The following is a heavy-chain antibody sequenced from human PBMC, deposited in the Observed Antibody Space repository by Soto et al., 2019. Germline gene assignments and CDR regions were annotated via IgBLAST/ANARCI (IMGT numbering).Heavy chain of an antibody. V-gene: IGHV5-51*01. Sequence: SVKISCQVSGYTFTIYWIGWVRQMPGKGLEWMGIIYPSDSDTRYSPSFQGQVTISADQSINTAYLQWDSLKASDTAIYYCARPANTVADHFDLWGQGTPVTVSS. CDR3: ARPANTVADHFDL. J-gene: IGHJ4*02. CDR2: IYPSDSDT. D-gene: IGHD4-17*01. CDR1: GYTFTIYW.